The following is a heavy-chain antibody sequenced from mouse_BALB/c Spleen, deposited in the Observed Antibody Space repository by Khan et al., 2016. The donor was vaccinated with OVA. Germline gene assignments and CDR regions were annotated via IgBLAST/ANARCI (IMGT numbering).Heavy chain of an antibody. D-gene: IGHD1-1*02. V-gene: IGHV5-4*02. J-gene: IGHJ3*01. Sequence: EVELVESGGGLVKPGGSLKLSCAASGFTFSDYYMYWVRQTPEKRLEWVATISDGGTSTYYPDSVKGRFTISRDNAKNSLYLQMSSLKSDDTAIFFCVRAGYGAFAYWGQGTLVTGSA. CDR3: VRAGYGAFAY. CDR1: GFTFSDYY. CDR2: ISDGGTST.